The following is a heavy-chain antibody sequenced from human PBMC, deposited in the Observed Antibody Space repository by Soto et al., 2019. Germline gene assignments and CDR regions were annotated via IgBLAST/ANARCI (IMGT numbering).Heavy chain of an antibody. J-gene: IGHJ4*02. Sequence: ASVKVSCKASGYTFKSYQIYWVRQAPGQRLECMGWINISNGNTEYSQNFQGRVTMTRXTXXSXXXMXLXXLRXEXTAVYYFARDTDLPLVTTLDYWGQGTPVTVSS. CDR1: GYTFKSYQ. CDR2: INISNGNT. CDR3: ARDTDLPLVTTLDY. D-gene: IGHD4-17*01. V-gene: IGHV1-3*04.